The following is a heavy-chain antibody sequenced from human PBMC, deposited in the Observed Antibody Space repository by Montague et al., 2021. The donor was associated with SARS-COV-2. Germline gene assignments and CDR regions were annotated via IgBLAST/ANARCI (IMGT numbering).Heavy chain of an antibody. D-gene: IGHD3-10*01. V-gene: IGHV4-39*01. Sequence: SETLSLTCSVSGDSIRSSGYYWGWIRQPPGKGLEWIGTVYYSGSTNYNPSLKSRVTMPVDTSKNQFSLTLTSLTAADTAIYYCARLGGSGSYLAFDYWGQGTLVTVSS. CDR3: ARLGGSGSYLAFDY. J-gene: IGHJ4*02. CDR2: VYYSGST. CDR1: GDSIRSSGYY.